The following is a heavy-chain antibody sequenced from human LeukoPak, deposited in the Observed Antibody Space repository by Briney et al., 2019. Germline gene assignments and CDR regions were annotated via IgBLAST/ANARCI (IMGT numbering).Heavy chain of an antibody. CDR2: ISSSSSYI. V-gene: IGHV3-21*01. D-gene: IGHD3-10*01. CDR1: GFTFSSYS. J-gene: IGHJ5*02. CDR3: TIDHFSASGTYYSPTWFNP. Sequence: TGGSLRLSCAASGFTFSSYSMNWVRQAPGRGLELVSSISSSSSYIYYADSVKGRFTISKDNAKNSLYLQMNSLRAEDTAVYYCTIDHFSASGTYYSPTWFNPWGQGALVTVSS.